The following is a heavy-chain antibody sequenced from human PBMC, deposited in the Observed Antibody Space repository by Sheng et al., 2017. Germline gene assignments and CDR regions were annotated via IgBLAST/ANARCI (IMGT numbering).Heavy chain of an antibody. CDR3: ARDSSGYYTKLDY. V-gene: IGHV4-39*07. CDR1: GGSINSSTYY. Sequence: QMQLQESGPGLVKPSETLSLTCTVSGGSINSSTYYWGWIRQPPGKGLEWIGSIYYRGNTYHNPSLKSRVTISVDTSKNQFSLKLSSVTAADTAVYYCARDSSGYYTKLDYWGQGTLVTVSS. CDR2: IYYRGNT. J-gene: IGHJ4*02. D-gene: IGHD3-22*01.